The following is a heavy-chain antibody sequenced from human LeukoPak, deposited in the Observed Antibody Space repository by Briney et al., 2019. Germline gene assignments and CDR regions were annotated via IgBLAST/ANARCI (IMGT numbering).Heavy chain of an antibody. J-gene: IGHJ5*02. CDR3: ARGHVWFDP. CDR1: GFTFSNYG. Sequence: GGSLRLSCAASGFTFSNYGMTWVRQAPGKGLEWVANIKQDGSEKYYVDSVKGRFTISRDNAKNSLYLQMNSLRAEDMGVYYCARGHVWFDPWGEGTLVSVCS. CDR2: IKQDGSEK. V-gene: IGHV3-7*05.